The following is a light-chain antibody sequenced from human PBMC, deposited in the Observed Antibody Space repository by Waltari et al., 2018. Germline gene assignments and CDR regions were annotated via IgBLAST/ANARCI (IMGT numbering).Light chain of an antibody. CDR2: DAS. Sequence: EIVLTQSPGTLALSPGDSSTLSCRASQSVRTTNFAWYQQKPGQAPRLLIYDASRRATGIPDRFSGSASGTDFTLTISRLEPEDFAMYYCQQYGSSPPVYTFGQGTKLEIK. V-gene: IGKV3-20*01. J-gene: IGKJ2*01. CDR3: QQYGSSPPVYT. CDR1: QSVRTTN.